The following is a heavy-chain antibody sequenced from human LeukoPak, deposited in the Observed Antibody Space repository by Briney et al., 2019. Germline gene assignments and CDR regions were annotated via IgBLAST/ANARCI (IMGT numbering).Heavy chain of an antibody. Sequence: GGSLRLSCAASGFTFSTAAMHWVRQAPGKGLEWVALISYDGSNKYYADSVKGRFTISRDNSKNTLYLQMNSLRGEDTAVYYCVKDNPLDYWGQGTLVIVSS. CDR1: GFTFSTAA. D-gene: IGHD1-14*01. CDR2: ISYDGSNK. J-gene: IGHJ4*02. V-gene: IGHV3-30*04. CDR3: VKDNPLDY.